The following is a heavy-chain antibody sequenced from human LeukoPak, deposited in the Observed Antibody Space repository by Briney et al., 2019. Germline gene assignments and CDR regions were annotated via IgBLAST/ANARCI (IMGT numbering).Heavy chain of an antibody. J-gene: IGHJ4*02. V-gene: IGHV3-23*01. Sequence: GGSLRLSCAASGFTFSSYGMSWVRQAPGKGLEWVSAISGSGGSTYYADTVKGRFTISRDNSKNTLYLQMNSLRAEDTAVYYCAKDLEAGYYYDSSGYNYWGQRTLVTVSS. CDR3: AKDLEAGYYYDSSGYNY. CDR2: ISGSGGST. D-gene: IGHD3-22*01. CDR1: GFTFSSYG.